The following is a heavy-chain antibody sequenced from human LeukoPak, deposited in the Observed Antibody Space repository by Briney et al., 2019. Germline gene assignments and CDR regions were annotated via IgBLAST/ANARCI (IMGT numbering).Heavy chain of an antibody. CDR3: AKEGGYFDWPFTFDY. Sequence: GGSLRLSCAASGFTFSDTWMHWVRQAPGKGLVWVSRIRSDGSDTRYAESVKGRFTISRDNAKNTLYLQMNSVRVDDTALYYCAKEGGYFDWPFTFDYWGQGSLVTVSS. D-gene: IGHD3-9*01. V-gene: IGHV3-74*01. CDR1: GFTFSDTW. CDR2: IRSDGSDT. J-gene: IGHJ4*02.